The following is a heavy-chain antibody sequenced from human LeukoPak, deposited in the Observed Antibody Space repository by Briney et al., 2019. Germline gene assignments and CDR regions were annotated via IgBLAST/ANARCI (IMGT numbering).Heavy chain of an antibody. CDR2: IYSGGST. CDR1: GFTVSNNY. D-gene: IGHD3-3*01. Sequence: GGSLRLSCAASGFTVSNNYTYWVRQSPGKGLEWVSVIYSGGSTFYADFVEGRFAVSRDDSKNTLYLQMTSLRVEDTAVYYCARASRTIFDRIALLYGMDVWGRGTTVTVSS. J-gene: IGHJ6*02. V-gene: IGHV3-53*01. CDR3: ARASRTIFDRIALLYGMDV.